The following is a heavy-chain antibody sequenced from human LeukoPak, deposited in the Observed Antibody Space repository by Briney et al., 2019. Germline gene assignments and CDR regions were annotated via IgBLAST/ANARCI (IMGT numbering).Heavy chain of an antibody. CDR2: ISGSDGST. Sequence: RGSLRVSSAPSGVTFSSYTMSWGRQAPEKGRWWVSLISGSDGSTYYAYSVKGRFSISRDNSKNTLYLQMNSLRAEDTAVSYCAEVVGATTRGYFDYWGQGTLVTVPS. J-gene: IGHJ4*02. CDR3: AEVVGATTRGYFDY. V-gene: IGHV3-23*01. D-gene: IGHD1-26*01. CDR1: GVTFSSYT.